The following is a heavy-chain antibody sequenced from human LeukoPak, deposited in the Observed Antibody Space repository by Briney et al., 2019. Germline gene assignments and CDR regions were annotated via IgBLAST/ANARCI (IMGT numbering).Heavy chain of an antibody. CDR1: GFTFSSYG. V-gene: IGHV3-30*18. CDR2: ISYDGSNK. CDR3: AKVSLEWPYYYGMDV. D-gene: IGHD3-3*01. J-gene: IGHJ6*02. Sequence: GGSLGLSCAASGFTFSSYGMHWVRQAPGKGLEWVAVISYDGSNKYYADSVKGRFTISRDNSKNTLYLQMNSLRAEDTAVYYCAKVSLEWPYYYGMDVWGQGTTVTVSS.